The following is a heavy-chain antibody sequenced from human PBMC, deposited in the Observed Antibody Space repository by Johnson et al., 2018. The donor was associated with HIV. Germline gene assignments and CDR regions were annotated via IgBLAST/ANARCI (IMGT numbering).Heavy chain of an antibody. CDR3: AKGPNGQLDDAFHI. D-gene: IGHD6-6*01. CDR2: INWNGGNT. J-gene: IGHJ3*02. V-gene: IGHV3-20*04. CDR1: GFTFDDYG. Sequence: MQLVESGGGVVRPGGSLRLSCTASGFTFDDYGMSWVRQVPGKGLEWVSGINWNGGNTGYVDSVKGRFTISRDNAKNSLYLQMNSLRAEDTAVYYCAKGPNGQLDDAFHIWGQGTMVTVSS.